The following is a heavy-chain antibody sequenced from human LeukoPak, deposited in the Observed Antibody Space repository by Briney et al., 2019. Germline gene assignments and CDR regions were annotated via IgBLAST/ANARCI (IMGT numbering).Heavy chain of an antibody. J-gene: IGHJ5*01. CDR3: ARAQQGYSGYDYYWFDS. CDR2: INHSGST. Sequence: SETLSLTCAVHGGSFSDYYWNWIRQPPGKGLEWIGEINHSGSTNYNPSLKSRVTISVDTSKNQFSLKLSSVTAADTAVYYCARAQQGYSGYDYYWFDSWGQGTLVTVSS. V-gene: IGHV4-34*01. D-gene: IGHD5-12*01. CDR1: GGSFSDYY.